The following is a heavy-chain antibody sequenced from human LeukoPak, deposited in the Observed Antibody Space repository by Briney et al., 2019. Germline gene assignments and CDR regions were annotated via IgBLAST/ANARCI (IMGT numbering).Heavy chain of an antibody. CDR2: MNPNSGNT. V-gene: IGHV1-8*03. CDR3: ARGCTNGVCYTFDY. J-gene: IGHJ4*02. CDR1: GYTFTRYD. D-gene: IGHD2-8*01. Sequence: ASVKVSCKASGYTFTRYDINWVRQATGQGLEWMGWMNPNSGNTGYAQKFQGRVTITRNTSISTAYMELSSLRSEDTAVYYCARGCTNGVCYTFDYWGQGTLVTVSS.